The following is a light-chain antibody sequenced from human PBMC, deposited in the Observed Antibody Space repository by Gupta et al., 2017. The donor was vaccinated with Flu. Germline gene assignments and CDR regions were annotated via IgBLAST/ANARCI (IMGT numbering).Light chain of an antibody. CDR2: EVS. J-gene: IGLJ3*02. V-gene: IGLV2-18*01. Sequence: SALTQPPSVSGSPGQSVTISCTGTSSGVGSYNRVYWYQQTPGTAPKLVVYEVSNRPSGVPDRFSGSKSGNTASLTITGLQAEDEADYYCSVYTSTSWVFGGGTKLTVL. CDR1: SSGVGSYNR. CDR3: SVYTSTSWV.